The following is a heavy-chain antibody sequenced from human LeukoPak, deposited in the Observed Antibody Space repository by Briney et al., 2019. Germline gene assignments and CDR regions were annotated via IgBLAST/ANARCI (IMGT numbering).Heavy chain of an antibody. V-gene: IGHV1-18*01. CDR3: ARDPTSPEYTSRDHYHYYHYLDV. D-gene: IGHD6-13*01. CDR1: GYPFTYFG. CDR2: ISVYNGKT. Sequence: ASVKVSCKASGYPFTYFGIAWVRQAPGQGLEWMGWISVYNGKTNYAQKFQGRVTMTTDTSTSTAYMELRSLRSDDTALYYCARDPTSPEYTSRDHYHYYHYLDVWGKGTTVTVSS. J-gene: IGHJ6*03.